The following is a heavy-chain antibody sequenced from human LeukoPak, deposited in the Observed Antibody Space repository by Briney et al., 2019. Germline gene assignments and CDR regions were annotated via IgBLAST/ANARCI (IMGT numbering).Heavy chain of an antibody. D-gene: IGHD5-18*01. CDR3: ARGGIQLWLPYYYYYMDV. CDR1: GFTFDDYG. V-gene: IGHV4-34*01. J-gene: IGHJ6*03. CDR2: INHSGST. Sequence: GSLRLSCAASGFTFDDYGMSWIRQPPGKGLGWIGEINHSGSTNYNPSLKSRVTISVDTSKNQFSLKLSSVTAADTAVYYCARGGIQLWLPYYYYYMDVWGKGTTVTVSS.